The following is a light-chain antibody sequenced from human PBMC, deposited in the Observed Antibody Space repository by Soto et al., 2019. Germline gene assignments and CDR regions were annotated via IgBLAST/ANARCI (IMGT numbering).Light chain of an antibody. CDR3: QQYASSRT. CDR1: QSFSSRY. J-gene: IGKJ1*01. V-gene: IGKV3-20*01. Sequence: EIVLTQSPVTLSLSAGERDTLSCRASQSFSSRYLAWYQQKPGQAPRLLIYAASSRATGIPDRFSGSGSGTDFTLTISRLEPEDFAVYYCQQYASSRTFGPGTKVE. CDR2: AAS.